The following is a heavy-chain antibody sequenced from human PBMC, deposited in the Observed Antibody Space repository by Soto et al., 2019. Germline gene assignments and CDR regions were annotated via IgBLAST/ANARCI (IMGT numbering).Heavy chain of an antibody. V-gene: IGHV3-33*01. CDR1: GFTFSSYG. CDR2: IWYDGSNK. CDR3: ARGDCSGGSCYPNWFDP. J-gene: IGHJ5*02. Sequence: QVQLVESGGGVVQPGRSLRLSCAASGFTFSSYGMHWVRQAPGKGLEWVAVIWYDGSNKYYADSVKGRFTISRDNSKNTLYLQMNSLRAEDTAVYYCARGDCSGGSCYPNWFDPWGQGTLVTVSS. D-gene: IGHD2-15*01.